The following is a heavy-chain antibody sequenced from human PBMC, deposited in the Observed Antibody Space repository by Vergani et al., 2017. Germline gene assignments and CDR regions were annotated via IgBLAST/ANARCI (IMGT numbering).Heavy chain of an antibody. D-gene: IGHD2-2*02. CDR2: INPNSGGT. CDR1: GYTFTGYY. J-gene: IGHJ5*02. Sequence: QVQLVQSGAEVKKPGASVKVSCKASGYTFTGYYMHWVRQAPGQGLEWMGWINPNSGGTNYAQKFQGRVTMTRDTSISTAYMELSRLRSDDTAVYYCARGRRYCSSTSCYTDWFGPWGQGTLVTVSS. CDR3: ARGRRYCSSTSCYTDWFGP. V-gene: IGHV1-2*02.